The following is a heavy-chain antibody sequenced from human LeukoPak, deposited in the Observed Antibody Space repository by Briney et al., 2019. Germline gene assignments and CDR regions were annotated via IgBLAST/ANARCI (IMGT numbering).Heavy chain of an antibody. D-gene: IGHD3-22*01. CDR1: GGSFSGYY. V-gene: IGHV4-34*01. Sequence: ETLSLTCAVYGGSFSGYYWSWIRQPPGKGLEWIGEINHSGSTNYNPSLKSRVTISVDTSKNQFSLKLSSVTAADTAVYYCARGPPRYYYDSSGYHGEYYFDYWGQGTLVTVSS. CDR2: INHSGST. J-gene: IGHJ4*02. CDR3: ARGPPRYYYDSSGYHGEYYFDY.